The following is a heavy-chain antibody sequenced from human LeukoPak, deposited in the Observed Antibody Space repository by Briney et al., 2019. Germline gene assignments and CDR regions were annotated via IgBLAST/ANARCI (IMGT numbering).Heavy chain of an antibody. CDR2: ISGSSSNT. J-gene: IGHJ3*02. Sequence: ASVQVSCKAYGYTFMSHGISWVRQAPGQGLEWMGWISGSSSNTNYQQRLQGRVTMTTDTSTTTAYMELRSLRSDDTAVYYCARATGTWGHDGFDIWGQGTMDTVSS. V-gene: IGHV1-18*01. CDR1: GYTFMSHG. CDR3: ARATGTWGHDGFDI. D-gene: IGHD3-16*01.